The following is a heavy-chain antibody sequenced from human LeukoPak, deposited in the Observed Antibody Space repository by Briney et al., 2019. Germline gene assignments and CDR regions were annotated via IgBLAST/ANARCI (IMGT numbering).Heavy chain of an antibody. CDR1: GYTFTSYY. D-gene: IGHD2-21*02. CDR3: ARSFHIVVVTAGY. J-gene: IGHJ4*02. CDR2: INPSGGST. V-gene: IGHV1-46*01. Sequence: ASVKASCKASGYTFTSYYMHWVRQGPGQGLEWMGIINPSGGSTSYAQKFQGRVTMTRDTSTSTVYMELSSLRSEDTAVYYCARSFHIVVVTAGYWGQGTLVTVSS.